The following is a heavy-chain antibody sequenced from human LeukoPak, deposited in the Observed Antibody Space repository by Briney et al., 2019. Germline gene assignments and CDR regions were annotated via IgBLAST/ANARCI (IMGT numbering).Heavy chain of an antibody. V-gene: IGHV1-18*01. CDR3: ATGELRPLDYYMDV. CDR2: NSAYNSNT. J-gene: IGHJ6*03. Sequence: ASVKVSCKASGYTFTSYGISWVRQAPGQGLEWMGWNSAYNSNTNYAQRLQGRVTMTTDTSTSTAYMELRSLRSDDTAVYYCATGELRPLDYYMDVWGKGTTVTVSS. CDR1: GYTFTSYG. D-gene: IGHD1-7*01.